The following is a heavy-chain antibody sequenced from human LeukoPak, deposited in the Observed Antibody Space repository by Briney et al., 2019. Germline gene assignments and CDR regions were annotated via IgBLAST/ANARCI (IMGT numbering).Heavy chain of an antibody. Sequence: GGSLRLSCAASGFTFSSYAMHWVRQAPVKGLEWVAVISYDGSNKYYADSVKGRFTISRDNSKNTLYLQMNSLRAEDTAVYYCARDPHPYMTTVTEYFQHWGQGTLVTVSS. CDR3: ARDPHPYMTTVTEYFQH. V-gene: IGHV3-30-3*01. CDR1: GFTFSSYA. D-gene: IGHD4-17*01. CDR2: ISYDGSNK. J-gene: IGHJ1*01.